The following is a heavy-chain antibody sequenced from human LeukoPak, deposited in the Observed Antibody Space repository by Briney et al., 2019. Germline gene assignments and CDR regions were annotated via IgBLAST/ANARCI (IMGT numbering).Heavy chain of an antibody. CDR1: GYTFTSYY. CDR3: AREAYSSGWEEEVY. V-gene: IGHV1-2*02. CDR2: INPNSGGT. Sequence: ASVKVSCKASGYTFTSYYMHWVRQAPGQGLEWMGWINPNSGGTNYAQKFQGRVTMTRDTSISTAYMELSRLTSDDTAIYYCAREAYSSGWEEEVYWGQGTLVTVSS. J-gene: IGHJ4*02. D-gene: IGHD6-19*01.